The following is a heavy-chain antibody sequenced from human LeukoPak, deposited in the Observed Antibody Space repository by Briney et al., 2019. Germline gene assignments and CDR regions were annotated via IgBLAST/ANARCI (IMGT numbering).Heavy chain of an antibody. CDR1: GFTFSSYW. J-gene: IGHJ4*01. CDR2: IKEDGSEK. V-gene: IGHV3-7*01. Sequence: GGSLRLSCAASGFTFSSYWMSSVRQAPGKGLEWVANIKEDGSEKFYVGSVKGRFTISRDNAKNSLYLQMNSLRAEVTAVYYCARDLPDYWGHGTLVTASS. CDR3: ARDLPDY.